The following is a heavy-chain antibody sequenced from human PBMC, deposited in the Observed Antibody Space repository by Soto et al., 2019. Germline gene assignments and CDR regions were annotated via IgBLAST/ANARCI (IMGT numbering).Heavy chain of an antibody. J-gene: IGHJ3*01. V-gene: IGHV3-74*03. CDR1: GFTFSNYW. CDR3: VRLRSTTFGAGDAVAV. D-gene: IGHD4-17*01. Sequence: EEQLVESGGGLVQPGGSLRLSCAASGFTFSNYWMHWVRQVPGKGLLWVSRINGDGSNTKYADSVRGRFTISRDNATNTLYLQMTSLRADDTAVYYCVRLRSTTFGAGDAVAVWGQGTVVTVSS. CDR2: INGDGSNT.